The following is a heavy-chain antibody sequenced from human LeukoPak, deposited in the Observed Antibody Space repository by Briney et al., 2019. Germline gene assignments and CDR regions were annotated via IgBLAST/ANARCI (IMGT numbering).Heavy chain of an antibody. CDR2: MNPNSGNT. V-gene: IGHV1-8*02. D-gene: IGHD5-12*01. Sequence: ASVKVSCKASGGTFSSYAISWVRQATGQGLEWMGWMNPNSGNTGYAQKFQGRVTMTRNTSISTAYMELSSLTFEDTAVYYCARGRHPGPTWISEYWGQGTLVTVSS. CDR3: ARGRHPGPTWISEY. J-gene: IGHJ4*02. CDR1: GGTFSSYA.